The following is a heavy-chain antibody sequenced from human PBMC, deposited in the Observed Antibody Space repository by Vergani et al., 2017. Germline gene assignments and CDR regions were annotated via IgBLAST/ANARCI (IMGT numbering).Heavy chain of an antibody. CDR2: ISWNSGSI. CDR3: AKGSSSSSYYYYGMDV. D-gene: IGHD6-6*01. J-gene: IGHJ6*02. CDR1: GFTFSSYA. V-gene: IGHV3-9*01. Sequence: EVQLLESGGGLVQPGGSLRLSCAASGFTFSSYAMSWVRQAPGKGLEWVSGISWNSGSIGYADSVKGRFTISRDNAKNSLYLQMNSLRAEDTALYYCAKGSSSSSYYYYGMDVWGQGTTVTVSS.